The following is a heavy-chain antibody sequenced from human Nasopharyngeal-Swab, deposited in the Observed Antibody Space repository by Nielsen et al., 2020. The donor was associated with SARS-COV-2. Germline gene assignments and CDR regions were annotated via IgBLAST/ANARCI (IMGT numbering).Heavy chain of an antibody. Sequence: GESLKISCEASGYSFTSYWIGWVRQMPGKGLEWMGVIYPGDSDATYSPSFEGQVTISADKSISTAYLQWSRLKASDTAMYYCARLLLSKYFDYWGQGTLVTVSS. CDR2: IYPGDSDA. CDR3: ARLLLSKYFDY. CDR1: GYSFTSYW. V-gene: IGHV5-51*01. J-gene: IGHJ4*02.